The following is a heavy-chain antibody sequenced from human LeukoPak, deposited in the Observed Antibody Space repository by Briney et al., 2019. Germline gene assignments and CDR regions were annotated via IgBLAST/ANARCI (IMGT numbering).Heavy chain of an antibody. Sequence: PSETLSLTCTVSGGSISSGSYYWRWIRQAAGKGLEWIGRIYTSGSTNYNPSLKSRVTISVDTSKNQFSLKLSSVTAADTAVYYCATSSGWPDYYYYYMDVWGKGTTVTVSS. D-gene: IGHD6-19*01. V-gene: IGHV4-61*02. CDR1: GGSISSGSYY. CDR3: ATSSGWPDYYYYYMDV. J-gene: IGHJ6*03. CDR2: IYTSGST.